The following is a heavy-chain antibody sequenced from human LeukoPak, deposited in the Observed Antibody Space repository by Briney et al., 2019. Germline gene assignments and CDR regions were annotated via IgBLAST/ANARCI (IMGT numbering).Heavy chain of an antibody. CDR2: INHSGST. Sequence: SETPSLTCAVYGGSFSGYSWSWIRQPPEKGLEWIGEINHSGSTNYNPSLKSRVTRSVDTSKNQFSLKLSSVTAADTAVYNCARETSQKGAHYMDVWGKGTTVTISS. V-gene: IGHV4-34*01. D-gene: IGHD3-16*01. CDR3: ARETSQKGAHYMDV. CDR1: GGSFSGYS. J-gene: IGHJ6*03.